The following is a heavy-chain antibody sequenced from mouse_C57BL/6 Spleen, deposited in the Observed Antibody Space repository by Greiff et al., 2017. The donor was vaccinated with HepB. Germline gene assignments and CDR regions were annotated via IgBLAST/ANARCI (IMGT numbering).Heavy chain of an antibody. CDR2: IWSGGST. Sequence: VKLMESGPGLVQPSQSLSITCTVSGFSLTSYGVHWGRQSPGKGLEWLGVIWSGGSTDYNAGFISRLSISKDNSKRQVFFKMNSLQADDTAIYYCARGSSYFDYWGQGTTLTVSS. V-gene: IGHV2-2*01. J-gene: IGHJ2*01. D-gene: IGHD1-1*01. CDR1: GFSLTSYG. CDR3: ARGSSYFDY.